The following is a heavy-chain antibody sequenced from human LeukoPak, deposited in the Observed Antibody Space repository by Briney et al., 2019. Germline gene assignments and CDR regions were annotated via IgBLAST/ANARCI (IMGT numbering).Heavy chain of an antibody. CDR3: AREAWFGKTSQSN. D-gene: IGHD3-10*01. Sequence: TGGSLRLSCAASGFTFSSYSMNWVRQAPGKGLEWVSSISSSSSYIYYADSVKGRFTISRDNAKNSLYLQMNSLRAEDTAVYYCAREAWFGKTSQSNWGQGTLVTVSS. J-gene: IGHJ4*02. CDR2: ISSSSSYI. V-gene: IGHV3-21*01. CDR1: GFTFSSYS.